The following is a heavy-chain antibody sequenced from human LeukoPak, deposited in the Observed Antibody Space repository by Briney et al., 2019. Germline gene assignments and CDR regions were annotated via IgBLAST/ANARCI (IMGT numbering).Heavy chain of an antibody. J-gene: IGHJ5*02. V-gene: IGHV4-34*01. CDR2: INHSGST. D-gene: IGHD3-3*01. CDR3: ARAGSYDFWSGYYNNWFDP. CDR1: GGSFSGYY. Sequence: SETLSLTCAVYGGSFSGYYWSWIRQPPGKGLEWIGEINHSGSTNYNPSLKSRVTISVDRSKNQFSLKLSSVTAADTAVYYCARAGSYDFWSGYYNNWFDPWGQGTLVTVSS.